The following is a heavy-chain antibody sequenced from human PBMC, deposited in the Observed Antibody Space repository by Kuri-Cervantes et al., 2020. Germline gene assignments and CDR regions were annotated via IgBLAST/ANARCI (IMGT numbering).Heavy chain of an antibody. CDR2: INGGNGNT. CDR3: ARDGECGGDCYANY. D-gene: IGHD2-21*02. J-gene: IGHJ4*02. Sequence: ASVKVSCKASGYTFISYAMHWVRQAPGQRLEWMGWINGGNGNTKYSQKFQGRVTITRDTSASTAYMELSSLRSEDTAVYFCARDGECGGDCYANYWGQGTLVTVSS. CDR1: GYTFISYA. V-gene: IGHV1-3*01.